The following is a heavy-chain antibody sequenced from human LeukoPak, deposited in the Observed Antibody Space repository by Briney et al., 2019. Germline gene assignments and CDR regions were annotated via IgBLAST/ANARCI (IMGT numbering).Heavy chain of an antibody. CDR1: GFTLSDYN. CDR3: ARDGVDTAMVGFYFDI. V-gene: IGHV3-11*04. CDR2: ISRSGSTK. J-gene: IGHJ3*02. D-gene: IGHD5-18*01. Sequence: GGSLRLSCAASGFTLSDYNMRWIRQAPGKGLEWVSSISRSGSTKYYADSVKGRFTISRDNAKNSLYLQMNSLRAEDTAVYYCARDGVDTAMVGFYFDIWGQGTMVTVSS.